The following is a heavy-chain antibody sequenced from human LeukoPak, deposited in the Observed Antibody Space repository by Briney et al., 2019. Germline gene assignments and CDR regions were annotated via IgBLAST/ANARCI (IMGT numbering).Heavy chain of an antibody. J-gene: IGHJ4*02. Sequence: GGSLRLSCAAFGLTVSGNYMCWVRQAPGKGLEWVSTIFRGGNTDYADSVKGRFTISRDNSKSILYLQMNSLRVEDTAVYYCATTRGSSFDYWGQGTLVTVSS. CDR2: IFRGGNT. V-gene: IGHV3-53*01. CDR1: GLTVSGNY. CDR3: ATTRGSSFDY.